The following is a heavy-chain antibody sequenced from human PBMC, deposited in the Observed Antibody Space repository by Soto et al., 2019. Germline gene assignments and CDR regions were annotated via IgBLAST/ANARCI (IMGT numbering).Heavy chain of an antibody. CDR2: INYSGNT. CDR3: ARGGGSTDYVANYYFDY. D-gene: IGHD4-17*01. J-gene: IGHJ4*02. V-gene: IGHV4-30-2*01. Sequence: QLRLQESGSGLVKPSQTLSLTCTVSGGSLSSDSFSWGWIRQPPGKGLEWIGYINYSGNTYYNPSLRRRVTISRDMSTNQFSLKLGSVTAADTAVYYCARGGGSTDYVANYYFDYWGRGTLVTVSS. CDR1: GGSLSSDSFS.